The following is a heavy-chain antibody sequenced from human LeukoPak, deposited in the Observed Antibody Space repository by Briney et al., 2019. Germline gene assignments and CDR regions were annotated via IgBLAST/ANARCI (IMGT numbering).Heavy chain of an antibody. J-gene: IGHJ6*02. Sequence: PSETLSLTCTVSGGSISSYYWSWIRQPPGKGLEWIGRIYTSGSTNYNPSLKSRVTMSVDTSKNQFSLKLSSVTAADTAVYYCARGEPYYYYYGMDVWGQGTTVTVSS. CDR2: IYTSGST. V-gene: IGHV4-4*07. CDR1: GGSISSYY. CDR3: ARGEPYYYYYGMDV.